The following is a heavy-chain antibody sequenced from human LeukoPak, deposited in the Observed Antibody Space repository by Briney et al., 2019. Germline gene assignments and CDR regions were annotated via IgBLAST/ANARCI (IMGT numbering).Heavy chain of an antibody. D-gene: IGHD2-2*01. CDR3: ARDQVVNYYYYMGV. J-gene: IGHJ6*03. CDR1: GFTFSDYW. Sequence: GGSLRLSCAASGFTFSDYWMHWVRQAPGKGLVGVSRINSDGRITSYADSVKGRFTISRDNAKNSLSLQMNSLRAEDTAVYYCARDQVVNYYYYMGVWGKGTTVTVSS. CDR2: INSDGRIT. V-gene: IGHV3-74*01.